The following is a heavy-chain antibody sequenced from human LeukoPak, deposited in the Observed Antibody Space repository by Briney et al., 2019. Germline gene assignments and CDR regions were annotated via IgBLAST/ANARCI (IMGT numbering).Heavy chain of an antibody. Sequence: ASVKVSCKASGYTFTSYYMHWVRQAPGQGLEWMGIINPSGGSTSYAQKFQGRVTMTRDTSTSTVYMELSSLRSDDTAVYYCARERTRTLAARAKNNWFDPWGQGTLVTVSS. CDR2: INPSGGST. J-gene: IGHJ5*02. CDR1: GYTFTSYY. V-gene: IGHV1-46*01. CDR3: ARERTRTLAARAKNNWFDP. D-gene: IGHD6-6*01.